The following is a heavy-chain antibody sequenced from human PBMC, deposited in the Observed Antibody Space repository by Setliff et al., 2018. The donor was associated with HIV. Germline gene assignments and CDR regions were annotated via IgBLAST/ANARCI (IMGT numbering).Heavy chain of an antibody. CDR3: SLGGGHSPFGY. D-gene: IGHD3-16*01. V-gene: IGHV4-61*05. Sequence: LSLTCTVSGGSISSSSYYWGWIRQSPGKGLEWIGEINDSDTNHRGSTNYNPSLRSRITISVDKSKNHLSLELTSVTAADTAVYYCSLGGGHSPFGYWGQGTLVTVSS. CDR2: DTNHRGST. J-gene: IGHJ4*02. CDR1: GGSISSSSYY.